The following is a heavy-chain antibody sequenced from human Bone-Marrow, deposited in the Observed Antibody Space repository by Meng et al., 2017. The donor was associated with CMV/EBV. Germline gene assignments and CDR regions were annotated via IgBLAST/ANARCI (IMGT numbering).Heavy chain of an antibody. CDR1: GGSISSYY. CDR3: ASEFLRGYSSKGYGMDV. J-gene: IGHJ6*02. D-gene: IGHD5-18*01. Sequence: SETLSLTCTVSGGSISSYYWNWIRQPPGKGLEWIGYIYYSGSTNYSPSLKSRVTISVDTSKNQFSLKLSSVTAADTAVYYCASEFLRGYSSKGYGMDVWGQGTTVTVSS. V-gene: IGHV4-59*08. CDR2: IYYSGST.